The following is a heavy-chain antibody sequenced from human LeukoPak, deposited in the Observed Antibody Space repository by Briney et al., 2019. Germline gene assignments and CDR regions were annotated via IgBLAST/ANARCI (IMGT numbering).Heavy chain of an antibody. J-gene: IGHJ5*02. CDR1: GYTFTSYA. Sequence: ASVKVSCKASGYTFTSYAMNWVRQAPGQGLEWMGWINTNTGNPTYAQGFTGRFVFSLDTSVSTAYLQISSLKAEDTAVYYCAREKNSSWYFPQLLGFDPWGQGTLVTVSS. CDR2: INTNTGNP. D-gene: IGHD6-13*01. V-gene: IGHV7-4-1*02. CDR3: AREKNSSWYFPQLLGFDP.